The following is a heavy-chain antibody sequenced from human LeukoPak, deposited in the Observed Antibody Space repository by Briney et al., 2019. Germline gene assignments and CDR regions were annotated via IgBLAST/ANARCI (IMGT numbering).Heavy chain of an antibody. CDR1: GFTFSTYG. J-gene: IGHJ4*02. D-gene: IGHD3-3*01. V-gene: IGHV3-30*02. CDR2: LRYDGSNK. Sequence: GGSLRLSCAASGFTFSTYGMHWVRQAPGKGLEWVSFLRYDGSNKYYADSVKGRFTISRDNSKNTLYLQMNSLRSDDTAVYYCARGGNFWSGYYSSTSILDYWGQGTLVTVSS. CDR3: ARGGNFWSGYYSSTSILDY.